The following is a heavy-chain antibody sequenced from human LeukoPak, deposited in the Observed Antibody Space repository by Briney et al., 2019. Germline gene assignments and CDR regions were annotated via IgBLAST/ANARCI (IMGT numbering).Heavy chain of an antibody. Sequence: PGGSLRLSCAASGFTFNSYTMNWVRQAPGKGLEWVSSISSSGSYKYYADSVKGRFTIFRDNAKNSLYLQMNSLRPEDTAVYYCARDPSEASHPYYFDYWAQGTLVTVSS. V-gene: IGHV3-21*01. CDR1: GFTFNSYT. CDR2: ISSSGSYK. J-gene: IGHJ4*02. CDR3: ARDPSEASHPYYFDY.